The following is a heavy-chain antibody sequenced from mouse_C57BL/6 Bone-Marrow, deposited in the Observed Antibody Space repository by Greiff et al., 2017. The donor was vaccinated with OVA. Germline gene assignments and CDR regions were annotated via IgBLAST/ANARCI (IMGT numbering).Heavy chain of an antibody. Sequence: EVKLQESGEGLVKPGGSLKLSCAASGFTFSSYAMSWVRQPPEKRLEWVAYISSGGDYIYYADTVKGRFTISRDNARNTLYLQMSSLKSEDTAMYYCTRDIFCYAIDYWGQGTSVTVSS. CDR1: GFTFSSYA. V-gene: IGHV5-9-1*02. CDR2: ISSGGDYI. CDR3: TRDIFCYAIDY. J-gene: IGHJ4*01.